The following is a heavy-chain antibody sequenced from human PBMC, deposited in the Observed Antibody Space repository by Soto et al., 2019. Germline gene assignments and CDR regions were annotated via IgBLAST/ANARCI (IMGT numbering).Heavy chain of an antibody. D-gene: IGHD5-18*01. J-gene: IGHJ6*02. Sequence: EVQLLESGGGLVQPGGSLRLSCAASGFTFSSYAMSWVRQAPGKGLEWVSAISGSGGSTYYADSVKGRFTISRDSSKNTLYRQMACQRAEDTAGYYCAKEGVDTAVDLYYWGMDVWGQGTPVTVSS. CDR1: GFTFSSYA. V-gene: IGHV3-23*01. CDR2: ISGSGGST. CDR3: AKEGVDTAVDLYYWGMDV.